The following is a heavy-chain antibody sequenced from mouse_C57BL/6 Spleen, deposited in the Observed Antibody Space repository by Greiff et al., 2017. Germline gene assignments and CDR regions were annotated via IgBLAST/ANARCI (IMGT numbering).Heavy chain of an antibody. V-gene: IGHV1-52*01. CDR1: GYTFTSYW. CDR2: IDPSDSAT. D-gene: IGHD2-4*01. CDR3: ARGYDCDGAWFAY. Sequence: VQLQQPGAELVRPGSSVKLSCKASGYTFTSYWMHWVQQRPIQGLEWIGNIDPSDSATHYNQKFKDKATLTVDKSSSTAYMPLSSLTSEDSAVYYGARGYDCDGAWFAYWGQGALVTVSA. J-gene: IGHJ3*01.